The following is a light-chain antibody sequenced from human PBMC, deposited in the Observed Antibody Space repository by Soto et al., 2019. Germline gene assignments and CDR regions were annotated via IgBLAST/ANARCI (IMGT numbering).Light chain of an antibody. CDR2: AAS. V-gene: IGKV1-27*01. CDR3: QKYNSAPRT. CDR1: QGISND. J-gene: IGKJ1*01. Sequence: DIQMTQSPSSLSASVGDSVTITCRASQGISNDLAWYQQKPGKVSKRLIYAASTLQSGVPSRFSGSGSGTDFTLTSSSLQPEDVATYYCQKYNSAPRTFGQGPKVEIK.